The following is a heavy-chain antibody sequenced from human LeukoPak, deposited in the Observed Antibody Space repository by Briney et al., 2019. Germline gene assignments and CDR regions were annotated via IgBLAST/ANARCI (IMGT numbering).Heavy chain of an antibody. CDR2: IIPIFGTA. Sequence: ASVKVSSKASGGTFSSYAISWVRQAPGQGLEWMGGIIPIFGTANYAQKFQGRVTITTDESTSTAYMELSSLKSEDTAVYYCASGWGYYSNYFDYWGQGTLVTVSS. D-gene: IGHD4-11*01. CDR1: GGTFSSYA. CDR3: ASGWGYYSNYFDY. J-gene: IGHJ4*02. V-gene: IGHV1-69*05.